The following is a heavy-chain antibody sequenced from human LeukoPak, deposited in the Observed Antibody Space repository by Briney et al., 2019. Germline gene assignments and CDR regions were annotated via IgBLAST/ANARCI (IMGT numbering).Heavy chain of an antibody. CDR3: ARGTSPWPYDH. Sequence: SETLSLTCTVSGGSISSGDYYWSWIRQPPGKGLEWIGYIFYSGSTYYNPSLKSRVTISVDTSKNQFSLKLSSVTAADTAVYYCARGTSPWPYDHWGQGTLVTVSS. CDR1: GGSISSGDYY. V-gene: IGHV4-30-4*08. J-gene: IGHJ4*02. CDR2: IFYSGST.